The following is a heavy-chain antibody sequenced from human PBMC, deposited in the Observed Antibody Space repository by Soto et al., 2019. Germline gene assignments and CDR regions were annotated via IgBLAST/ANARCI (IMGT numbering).Heavy chain of an antibody. D-gene: IGHD3-16*02. V-gene: IGHV3-53*01. Sequence: GGSLRLSCAASGFTVSSNYMSWVRQAPGKGLEWVSVIYSGGSTYYADSVKGRFTISRDNSKNTLYLQMNSLRAEDTAVYYCARGGDNYVWGSYGSWGQGTMVTVSS. CDR2: IYSGGST. CDR3: ARGGDNYVWGSYGS. CDR1: GFTVSSNY. J-gene: IGHJ3*01.